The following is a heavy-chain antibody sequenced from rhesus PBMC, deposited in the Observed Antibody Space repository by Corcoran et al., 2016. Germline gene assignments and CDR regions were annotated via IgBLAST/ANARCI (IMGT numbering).Heavy chain of an antibody. CDR3: AKRGATEGGIDY. V-gene: IGHV3S5*01. CDR1: GFTFSSYG. J-gene: IGHJ4*01. CDR2: ISNGGGST. Sequence: EVQLVESGGGLVQPGGSLRLSCAASGFTFSSYGMSWVRQAPGKGLEGGSYISNGGGSTYYADSVKGRFTISRDNSKNTLSLQMNSLRAEDTAVYYCAKRGATEGGIDYWGQGVLVTVSS. D-gene: IGHD1-26*01.